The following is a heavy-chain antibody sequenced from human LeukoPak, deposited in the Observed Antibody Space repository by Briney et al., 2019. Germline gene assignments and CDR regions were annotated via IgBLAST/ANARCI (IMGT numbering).Heavy chain of an antibody. V-gene: IGHV1-8*01. CDR2: MNPNSGNT. D-gene: IGHD5-18*01. J-gene: IGHJ4*02. Sequence: ASVKVSCKASGYTFTTYDINWVRQATGQGLEWMGWMNPNSGNTGYAQRIQGRVTMTRDTSISTAYMELNSLTSEDTAVYYCAKNVRDTGTFDYWGQGTLVTVSS. CDR3: AKNVRDTGTFDY. CDR1: GYTFTTYD.